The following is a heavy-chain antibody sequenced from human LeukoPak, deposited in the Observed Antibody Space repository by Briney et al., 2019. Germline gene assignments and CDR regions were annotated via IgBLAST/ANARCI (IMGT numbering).Heavy chain of an antibody. J-gene: IGHJ4*02. CDR3: AKDSLEFGGDCSATDY. Sequence: GGSLRLSCAASGFTFSSYGMHWVRQAPGKGLEWVAVISYDGSNKYYADSVKGRFTISRDNSKNTLYLQMNSLRAEDTAVYYCAKDSLEFGGDCSATDYWGQGTLVTVSS. CDR1: GFTFSSYG. V-gene: IGHV3-30*18. D-gene: IGHD2-21*02. CDR2: ISYDGSNK.